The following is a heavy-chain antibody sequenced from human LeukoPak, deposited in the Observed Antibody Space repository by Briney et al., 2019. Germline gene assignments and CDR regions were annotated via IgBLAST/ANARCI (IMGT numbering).Heavy chain of an antibody. CDR2: IKQDGSEK. CDR1: GFTFSSYW. Sequence: GGSLRLSCAASGFTFSSYWMSWVRQAPGRGLEWVANIKQDGSEKYYVDSVKGRFTISRDNAKNSLYLQMNSLRAEDTAVYYCARDPPSSSWYEGSVDYWGQGTLVTVSS. CDR3: ARDPPSSSWYEGSVDY. D-gene: IGHD6-13*01. J-gene: IGHJ4*02. V-gene: IGHV3-7*01.